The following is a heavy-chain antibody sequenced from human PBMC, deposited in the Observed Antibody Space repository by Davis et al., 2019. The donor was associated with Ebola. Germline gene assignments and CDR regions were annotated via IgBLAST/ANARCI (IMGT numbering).Heavy chain of an antibody. D-gene: IGHD3-10*01. V-gene: IGHV3-21*01. J-gene: IGHJ4*02. CDR3: ARARGYFGSGILGY. Sequence: PGGSLRLSCAASGFTFNLYKMIWVRQAPGKGLEWVSSISSGSGDIQYADSVEGRFTISRDNSKNSVYLQMNSLRAEDTAGYYCARARGYFGSGILGYWGQGTLVTVSS. CDR2: ISSGSGDI. CDR1: GFTFNLYK.